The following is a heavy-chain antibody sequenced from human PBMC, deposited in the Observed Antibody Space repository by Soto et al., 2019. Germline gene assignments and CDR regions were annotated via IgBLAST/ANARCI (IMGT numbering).Heavy chain of an antibody. CDR3: VRDWPVN. J-gene: IGHJ4*02. Sequence: EVQLVESGGGLVQPGGSLRLSCVASGFILSSNNIHWVRQAPGKGLQWVSYIGSSSTNIYYIDSVKGRFTVSRDNAKNSVYLQMNSLRDEDTAVYYCVRDWPVNWGQGTLVTVSS. V-gene: IGHV3-48*02. CDR1: GFILSSNN. CDR2: IGSSSTNI.